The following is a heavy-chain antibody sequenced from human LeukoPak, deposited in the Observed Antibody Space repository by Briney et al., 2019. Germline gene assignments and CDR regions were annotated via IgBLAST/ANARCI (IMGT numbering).Heavy chain of an antibody. J-gene: IGHJ4*02. CDR2: ISSSSSYI. CDR1: GFTFSSYG. V-gene: IGHV3-21*01. CDR3: ARDQYGPRVMRPFDY. Sequence: GGSLRLSCAASGFTFSSYGMHWVRQAPGKGLEWVSSISSSSSYIYYADSVKGRFTISRDNAKNSLYLQMNSLRAEDTAVYYCARDQYGPRVMRPFDYWGQGTLVTVSS. D-gene: IGHD4-17*01.